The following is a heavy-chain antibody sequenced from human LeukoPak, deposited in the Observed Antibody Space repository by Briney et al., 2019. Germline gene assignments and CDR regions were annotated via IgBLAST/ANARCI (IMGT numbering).Heavy chain of an antibody. D-gene: IGHD1-26*01. CDR2: INPTSGVT. Sequence: ASVKLSCKASGYTFSGSYMHWVRQAPGQGLEWMGWINPTSGVTKYAEKFQGRVTITRDTSINTAYMEMSGLRSDDTAVYYCARDMYSGTYGHWGQGTLVTVSS. V-gene: IGHV1-2*02. CDR3: ARDMYSGTYGH. J-gene: IGHJ4*02. CDR1: GYTFSGSY.